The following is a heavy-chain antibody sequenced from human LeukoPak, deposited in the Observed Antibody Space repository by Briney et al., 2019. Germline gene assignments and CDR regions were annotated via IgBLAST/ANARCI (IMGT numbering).Heavy chain of an antibody. V-gene: IGHV3-21*04. D-gene: IGHD3-3*01. Sequence: GRSLRLSCAASGFTFSSYSMNWVRQAPGKGLEWVSSISSSSSYIYYADSVKGRFTISRDNAKNSLYLQMNSLRAEDMALYYCAKAPGDFWSGYPYYFDYWGQGTLVTVSS. CDR2: ISSSSSYI. J-gene: IGHJ4*02. CDR3: AKAPGDFWSGYPYYFDY. CDR1: GFTFSSYS.